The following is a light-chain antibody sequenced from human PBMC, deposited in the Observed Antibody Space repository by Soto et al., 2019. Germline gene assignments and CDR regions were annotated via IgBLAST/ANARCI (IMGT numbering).Light chain of an antibody. CDR1: SSDVGGYNY. J-gene: IGLJ2*01. Sequence: QSVLTQPASVSGSPGQSITISCTGTSSDVGGYNYVSWYQHHPGKAPKVMIYEVSNRPSGVSNRFSGSKSGNTASLTISGLQAEEEADYYCSSYTSSSTLVFGGGTKLTVL. CDR3: SSYTSSSTLV. V-gene: IGLV2-14*01. CDR2: EVS.